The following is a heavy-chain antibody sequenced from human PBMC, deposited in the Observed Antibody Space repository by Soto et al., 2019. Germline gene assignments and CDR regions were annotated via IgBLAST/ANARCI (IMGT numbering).Heavy chain of an antibody. Sequence: QVLLVQSGADVKKPGASVKVSCKTSGYTFTEFDINWVRQAPGQGLEWMGWMNTNTGNTGYAQKFQGRVTMTRDTSISTAYIELRILRSDDTAVYYCAIVFRFFCGHAGYLSQGTLVTVSS. D-gene: IGHD3-3*01. CDR3: AIVFRFFCGHAGY. J-gene: IGHJ4*02. V-gene: IGHV1-8*01. CDR1: GYTFTEFD. CDR2: MNTNTGNT.